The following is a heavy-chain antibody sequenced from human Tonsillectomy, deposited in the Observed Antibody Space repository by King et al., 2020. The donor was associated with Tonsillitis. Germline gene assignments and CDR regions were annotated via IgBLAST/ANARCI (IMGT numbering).Heavy chain of an antibody. D-gene: IGHD6-19*01. CDR3: ARDPGYSSGWYLDY. CDR1: GYTFTSFG. CDR2: ISAYDGNP. Sequence: QLVQSGAEVKKPGASVKVSCKASGYTFTSFGISWVRLAPGQGLEWMGWISAYDGNPNYAQKLQGRVTMTTDSSTSTAYMELRSLRSDDTAVYYCARDPGYSSGWYLDYWGQGTLVTVSS. V-gene: IGHV1-18*01. J-gene: IGHJ4*02.